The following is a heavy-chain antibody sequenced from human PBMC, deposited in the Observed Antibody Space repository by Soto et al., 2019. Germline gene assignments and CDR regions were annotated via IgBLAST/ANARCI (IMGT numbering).Heavy chain of an antibody. Sequence: EVQVLESGGGLVQPGGSLRLSCAASGFTVGSYAMTWVRQAPGKGLEWVSGSSGSGDETYYADSVKGRFTVSRDNSKNTLYLQMNSLRAEDTALYYCAPRLAATVVTPRLLYLCHGTLVTVSS. CDR1: GFTVGSYA. V-gene: IGHV3-23*01. CDR2: SSGSGDET. CDR3: APRLAATVVTPRLLY. J-gene: IGHJ4*01. D-gene: IGHD6-25*01.